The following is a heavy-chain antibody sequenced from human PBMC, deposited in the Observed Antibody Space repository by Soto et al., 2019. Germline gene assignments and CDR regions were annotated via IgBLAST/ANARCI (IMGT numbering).Heavy chain of an antibody. CDR2: ISYDGSNK. J-gene: IGHJ4*02. V-gene: IGHV3-30-3*01. Sequence: GSLRLSCAASGFTFSSYAMHWVRQAPGKGLEWVAVISYDGSNKYYADSVKGRFTISRDNSKNTLYLQMNSLRAEDTAVYYCARDPQQLVVGGVGYWGQGTLVTVSS. CDR3: ARDPQQLVVGGVGY. CDR1: GFTFSSYA. D-gene: IGHD6-13*01.